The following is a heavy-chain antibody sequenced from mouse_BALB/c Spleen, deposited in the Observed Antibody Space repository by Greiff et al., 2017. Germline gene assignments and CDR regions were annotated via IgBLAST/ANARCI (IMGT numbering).Heavy chain of an antibody. CDR2: ISYDGSN. V-gene: IGHV3-6*02. J-gene: IGHJ3*01. D-gene: IGHD3-2*01. CDR3: AREDSSVPFAY. CDR1: GYSITSGYY. Sequence: VQLQQSGPGLVKPSQSLSLTCSVTGYSITSGYYWNWIRQFPGNKLEWMGYISYDGSNNYNPSLKNRISITRDTSKNQFFLKLNSVTTEDTATYYCAREDSSVPFAYWGQGTLVTVSA.